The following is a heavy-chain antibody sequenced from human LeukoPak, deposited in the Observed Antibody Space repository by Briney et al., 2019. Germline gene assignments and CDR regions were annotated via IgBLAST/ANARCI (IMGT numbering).Heavy chain of an antibody. CDR2: ISGSGGST. CDR3: AKVGEYYDFWSGPYYYYGMDV. Sequence: GGSLRLSCAASGFTFSSYAMSWVRQAPGKGLEWVSAISGSGGSTYYADSVKGRFTISRDNSKNTLYLQMNSLRAEDTAVYYCAKVGEYYDFWSGPYYYYGMDVWGQGTTVTVS. D-gene: IGHD3-3*01. J-gene: IGHJ6*02. V-gene: IGHV3-23*01. CDR1: GFTFSSYA.